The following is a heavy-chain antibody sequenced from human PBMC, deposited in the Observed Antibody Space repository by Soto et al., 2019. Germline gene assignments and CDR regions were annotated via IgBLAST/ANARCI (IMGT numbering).Heavy chain of an antibody. J-gene: IGHJ4*02. CDR1: GFTFSNYA. V-gene: IGHV3-23*01. CDR2: ISGSGGST. D-gene: IGHD3-10*01. CDR3: AKDPRVDYYDSGSSSY. Sequence: EVQLLESGGGLGQPGGSLRLSCAASGFTFSNYAMSWVRQAPGKGLEWVSAISGSGGSTYYADSVKGRFTISRDNSNNTLYLKMNSMRAEDTAVYYCAKDPRVDYYDSGSSSYWGQGTLVTVSS.